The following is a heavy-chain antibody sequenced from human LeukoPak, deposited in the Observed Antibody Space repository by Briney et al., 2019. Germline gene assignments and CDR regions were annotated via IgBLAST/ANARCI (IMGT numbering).Heavy chain of an antibody. J-gene: IGHJ4*02. CDR2: ITGSGDTT. Sequence: QPGGSLRLSCAASGFTFNSYAVTWVRQAPGKGLEWVSGITGSGDTTFYADSVKGRFTISRDNSKNTLYLQMHSLRAEDTAVYYCVKDYSTIAAAANPLFDYWGQGALVTVSS. V-gene: IGHV3-23*01. CDR1: GFTFNSYA. CDR3: VKDYSTIAAAANPLFDY. D-gene: IGHD6-13*01.